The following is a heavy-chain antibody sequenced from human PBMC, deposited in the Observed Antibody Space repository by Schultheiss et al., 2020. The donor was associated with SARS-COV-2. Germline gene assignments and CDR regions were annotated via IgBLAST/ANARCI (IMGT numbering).Heavy chain of an antibody. V-gene: IGHV3-30*04. CDR3: ARDIDAARILIYYYGMDV. Sequence: GESLKISCAASGFTFSSYAMHWVRQAPGKGLEWVAVISYDGSNKYYVDSVKGRFTISRDNAKNTLYLQMNSLRAEDTAVYYCARDIDAARILIYYYGMDVWGQGTTVTVSS. CDR2: ISYDGSNK. D-gene: IGHD6-6*01. J-gene: IGHJ6*02. CDR1: GFTFSSYA.